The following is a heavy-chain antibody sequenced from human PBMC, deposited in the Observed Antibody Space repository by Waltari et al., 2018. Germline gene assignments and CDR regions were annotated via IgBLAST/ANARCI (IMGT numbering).Heavy chain of an antibody. D-gene: IGHD2-15*01. Sequence: EVQLVESGGGLVQPGGSLRLSCAASGFTFSSYEMNWVRQAPGKGLEWVSYISSRGSTIYYADSVKGRFTISRDNAKNSLYLQMNSLRAEDTAVYYCARVVAATFMDVWGQGTTVTVSS. V-gene: IGHV3-48*03. CDR1: GFTFSSYE. J-gene: IGHJ6*02. CDR2: ISSRGSTI. CDR3: ARVVAATFMDV.